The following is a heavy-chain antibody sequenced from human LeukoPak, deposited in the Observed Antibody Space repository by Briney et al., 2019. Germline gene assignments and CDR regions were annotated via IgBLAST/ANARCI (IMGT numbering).Heavy chain of an antibody. CDR1: GGSISSGGYY. V-gene: IGHV4-61*08. CDR3: ARDSSCSGGTCYDT. J-gene: IGHJ5*02. CDR2: IYYSGSA. Sequence: PSETLSLTCTVSGGSISSGGYYWSWIRQHPGKGLEWIGYIYYSGSANYNPSLKSRVTISIDTSKNQFSLKLTSVTAGDTAVYYCARDSSCSGGTCYDTWGQGTLVTVSS. D-gene: IGHD2-15*01.